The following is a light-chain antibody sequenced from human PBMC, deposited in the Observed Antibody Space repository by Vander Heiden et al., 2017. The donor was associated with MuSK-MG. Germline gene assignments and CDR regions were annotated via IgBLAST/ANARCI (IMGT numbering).Light chain of an antibody. CDR2: GAS. CDR1: QSVSSN. J-gene: IGKJ4*01. Sequence: EIVMTQSPATLSVSSGARATLPRRASQSVSSNLAWYQQKPGQDPRLLIYGASTRATGLPARFSGSGSGTDFTLTISSLQSEDFAVYYCQQYHNWPPVTFGGGTKVXIK. CDR3: QQYHNWPPVT. V-gene: IGKV3-15*01.